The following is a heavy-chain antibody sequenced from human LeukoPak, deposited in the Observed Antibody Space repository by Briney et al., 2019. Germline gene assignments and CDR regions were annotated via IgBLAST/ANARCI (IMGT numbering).Heavy chain of an antibody. CDR2: INAGNGST. Sequence: ASVKVSCKASGYTFTGYYMHWVRQAPGQRLEWMGWINAGNGSTKYSQEFQGRVTITRDTAASTAYMELSSLRSEDMAVYYCARGWRGGFDYWGQGTLVTVSS. CDR3: ARGWRGGFDY. J-gene: IGHJ4*02. CDR1: GYTFTGYY. V-gene: IGHV1-3*03. D-gene: IGHD3-16*01.